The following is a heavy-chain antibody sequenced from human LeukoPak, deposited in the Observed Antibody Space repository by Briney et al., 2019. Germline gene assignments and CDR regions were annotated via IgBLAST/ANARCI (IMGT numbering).Heavy chain of an antibody. Sequence: GGSLRLSCAAPGLIFNGYSMNWVRRAPGKGLEWVSYIRSSSSIIYYADSVKGRFTISRDNAKNSLYLQMNSLRDEDTAAYYCTRGRGADGYNYFDYWGQGTLVTVSS. CDR1: GLIFNGYS. CDR3: TRGRGADGYNYFDY. V-gene: IGHV3-48*02. CDR2: IRSSSSII. D-gene: IGHD5-24*01. J-gene: IGHJ4*02.